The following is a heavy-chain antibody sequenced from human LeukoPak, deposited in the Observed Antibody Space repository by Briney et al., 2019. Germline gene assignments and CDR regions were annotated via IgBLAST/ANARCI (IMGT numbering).Heavy chain of an antibody. D-gene: IGHD5/OR15-5a*01. Sequence: GESLKISCKASGYSFTSYWIGWVRQMPGKGLEWMGIIYPGDSDTRYSPSFQGQVTISADRSISAAYLRWSSLKASDTAIYYCARQSTRSFDVWGQGTVVTVSS. V-gene: IGHV5-51*01. CDR1: GYSFTSYW. CDR2: IYPGDSDT. J-gene: IGHJ3*01. CDR3: ARQSTRSFDV.